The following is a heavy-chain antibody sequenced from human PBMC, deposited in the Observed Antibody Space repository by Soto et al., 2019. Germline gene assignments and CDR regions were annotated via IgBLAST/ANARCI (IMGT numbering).Heavy chain of an antibody. V-gene: IGHV3-30*13. CDR2: VSFDGTSQ. CDR1: GFTFSNYD. CDR3: ARVLTTASWSGYYRGDDAFDV. D-gene: IGHD3-3*01. Sequence: QVQLVESGGGVVQPGRSLRLSCEASGFTFSNYDMHWVRQAPGKGLEWVAIVSFDGTSQYYANSVKGRFTISRDNSRNSLYLQLNSLRAEDTGLYYCARVLTTASWSGYYRGDDAFDVWGPGTMVTVSS. J-gene: IGHJ3*01.